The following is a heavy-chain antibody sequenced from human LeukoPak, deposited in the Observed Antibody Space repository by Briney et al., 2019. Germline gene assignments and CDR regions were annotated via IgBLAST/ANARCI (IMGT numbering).Heavy chain of an antibody. D-gene: IGHD3-22*01. CDR3: ARVDSSGYPLDY. CDR1: GGSISSYY. V-gene: IGHV4-59*12. J-gene: IGHJ4*02. Sequence: PSETLSLTCTVSGGSISSYYWSWIRQPPGKGLEWIGYIYYSGSTNYNPSLKSRVTMSVDTSKNQFSLKLSSVTAADTAVYYCARVDSSGYPLDYWGQGTLVTVSS. CDR2: IYYSGST.